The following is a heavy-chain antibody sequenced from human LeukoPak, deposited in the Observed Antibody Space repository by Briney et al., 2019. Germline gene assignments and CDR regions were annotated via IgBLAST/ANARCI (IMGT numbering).Heavy chain of an antibody. CDR2: IYYNGDT. V-gene: IGHV4-31*03. Sequence: SQTLSLTCTVSGGSISSGGYYWSWLRQQPGRGLEWIGYIYYNGDTFHNPSLKSRLTISVDTSKNQFSLNLTSVTAADTAVYYCVRRDPYWFFDVWGRGTLATVSS. CDR3: VRRDPYWFFDV. J-gene: IGHJ2*01. CDR1: GGSISSGGYY.